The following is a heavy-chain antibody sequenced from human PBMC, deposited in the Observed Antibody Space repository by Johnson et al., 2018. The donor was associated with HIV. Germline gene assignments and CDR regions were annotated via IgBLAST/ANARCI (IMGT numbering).Heavy chain of an antibody. CDR3: AKEGGELLLDAFDI. J-gene: IGHJ3*02. Sequence: QVLLVESGGGVVQPGRSLRLSCAASGFTFSSYGMHWVRQAPGKGLEWVAVIWYDGSNKYYADSVKGRFTISRDNSKNTLYLQMNSLRAEDTAVYYCAKEGGELLLDAFDIWGQGTMVTVSS. D-gene: IGHD1-26*01. CDR2: IWYDGSNK. CDR1: GFTFSSYG. V-gene: IGHV3-33*06.